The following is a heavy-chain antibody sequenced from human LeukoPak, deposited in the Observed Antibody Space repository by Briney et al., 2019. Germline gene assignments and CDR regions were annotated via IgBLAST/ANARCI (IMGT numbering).Heavy chain of an antibody. CDR3: ARALPPSVNTPWK. Sequence: PGGSLRLSCAASGFTFSSYWMHWVRQAPGKGLVWVSRISSDGSSTSYADSVKGRFTVFRENAKNTLYLQMNSLGAEDTAVYYCARALPPSVNTPWKWGQGTQVTVSS. CDR2: ISSDGSST. D-gene: IGHD1-1*01. J-gene: IGHJ4*02. V-gene: IGHV3-74*01. CDR1: GFTFSSYW.